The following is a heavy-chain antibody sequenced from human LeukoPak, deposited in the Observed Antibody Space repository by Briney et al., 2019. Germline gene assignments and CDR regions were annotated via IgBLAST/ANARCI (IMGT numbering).Heavy chain of an antibody. J-gene: IGHJ5*02. Sequence: PGGSLRLSCAASGFTFSSYSMNWVRQPPGKGLEWIGEINHSGSTNYNPSLKSRVTISVDTSKNQFSLKLSSVTAADTAVYYCARIPRGKRGYSYGQAVFDPWGQGTLVTVSS. D-gene: IGHD5-18*01. CDR1: GFTFSSYS. CDR3: ARIPRGKRGYSYGQAVFDP. CDR2: INHSGST. V-gene: IGHV4-34*01.